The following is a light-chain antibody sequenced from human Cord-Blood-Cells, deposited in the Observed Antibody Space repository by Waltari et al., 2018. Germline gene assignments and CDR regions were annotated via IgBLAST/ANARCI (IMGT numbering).Light chain of an antibody. CDR2: DVS. CDR1: SIDVGGYNY. V-gene: IGLV2-11*01. Sequence: QSALTQPRSVSGSPGQSVTISCTGTSIDVGGYNYVSWYQQHPGKAPKLMIYDVSKRPSGVPDRFSGSKSGNTASLTISGLQAEDEADYYCCSYAGSYTFVFGGGTKLTVL. CDR3: CSYAGSYTFV. J-gene: IGLJ3*02.